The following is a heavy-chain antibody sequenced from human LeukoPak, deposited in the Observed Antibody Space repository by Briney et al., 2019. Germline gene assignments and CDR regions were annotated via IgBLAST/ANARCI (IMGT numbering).Heavy chain of an antibody. Sequence: SQTLSLTCAISGDSVSSNSAAWSWIRQSPSRGLEWLGRTYYRSKWYNDYAVSVKSRITINPDTSKNQFSLQLNSVTPEDTAVYYCARDHLTIFGVVIIENYYYNGMDVWGQGTTVTVSS. V-gene: IGHV6-1*01. CDR2: TYYRSKWYN. CDR3: ARDHLTIFGVVIIENYYYNGMDV. CDR1: GDSVSSNSAA. D-gene: IGHD3-3*01. J-gene: IGHJ6*02.